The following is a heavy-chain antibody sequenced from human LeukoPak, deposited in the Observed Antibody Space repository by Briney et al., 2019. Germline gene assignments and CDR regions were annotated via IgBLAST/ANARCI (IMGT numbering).Heavy chain of an antibody. CDR2: IYYSGTT. J-gene: IGHJ4*02. CDR3: ATAAQNWNNAPYFDF. V-gene: IGHV4-31*03. CDR1: GGSVSSGGYY. D-gene: IGHD1-1*01. Sequence: SETLSLTCTVSGGSVSSGGYYWSWIRQHPGEGLEWICYIYYSGTTYYNLSLKSRLTISLDTSKNQFSLKLTSVTAADTAVYYCATAAQNWNNAPYFDFWGQETLVTVSS.